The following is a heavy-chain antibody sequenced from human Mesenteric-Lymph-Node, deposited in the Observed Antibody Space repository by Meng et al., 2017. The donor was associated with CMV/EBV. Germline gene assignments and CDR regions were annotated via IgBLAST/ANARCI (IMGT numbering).Heavy chain of an antibody. V-gene: IGHV3-66*02. Sequence: GGSLRLSCAVSGITVSAHYMAWVRQAPGKGLESVSVLHTAGTSDYADAVKGRFTISRDNRKSTLYLLMNSLKPEDTAVYYCARWMGSGWRVLDYWGQGTLVTVSS. D-gene: IGHD6-19*01. CDR2: LHTAGTS. CDR1: GITVSAHY. J-gene: IGHJ4*02. CDR3: ARWMGSGWRVLDY.